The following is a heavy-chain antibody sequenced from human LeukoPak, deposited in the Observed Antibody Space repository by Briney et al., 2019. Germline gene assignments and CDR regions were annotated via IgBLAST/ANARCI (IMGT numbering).Heavy chain of an antibody. CDR3: AIPSASYGKDFDY. J-gene: IGHJ4*02. V-gene: IGHV5-51*01. D-gene: IGHD3-10*01. CDR1: GYSFTSYW. CDR2: IYPGDSDT. Sequence: GESLKISCKGSGYSFTSYWIGWVRQMPGKGLEWMGIIYPGDSDTRYSPSFQGQVTISADKSISTAYLQWSSLKASDTAMYYCAIPSASYGKDFDYWGQGTLVTVSS.